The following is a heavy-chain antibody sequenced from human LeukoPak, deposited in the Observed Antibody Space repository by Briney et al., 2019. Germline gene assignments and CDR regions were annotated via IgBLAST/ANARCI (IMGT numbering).Heavy chain of an antibody. CDR1: GGSISSYY. D-gene: IGHD4-23*01. J-gene: IGHJ4*02. CDR3: ARRLYGGNFDN. Sequence: SETQSLTCTVSGGSISSYYWSWIRQPPGKGVECIGYIYYSGSTSYSPSLKSRVTISVDTSKNQFSLKLSSVPAADTAVYYCARRLYGGNFDNWGQGTLVTVSS. CDR2: IYYSGST. V-gene: IGHV4-59*01.